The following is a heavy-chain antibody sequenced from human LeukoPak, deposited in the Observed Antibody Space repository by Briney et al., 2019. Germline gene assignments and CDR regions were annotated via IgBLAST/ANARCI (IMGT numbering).Heavy chain of an antibody. CDR3: ARDRIEAAGNYGMDV. D-gene: IGHD6-13*01. CDR2: IYYSGST. V-gene: IGHV4-59*01. J-gene: IGHJ6*02. Sequence: SETLSLTCTVSGGSISGYYWSWIRQPPGKGLEWIGYIYYSGSTNYNPSLKSRVTISVDTSKNQFSLKLSSVTAADTAVYYCARDRIEAAGNYGMDVWGQGTTVTVSS. CDR1: GGSISGYY.